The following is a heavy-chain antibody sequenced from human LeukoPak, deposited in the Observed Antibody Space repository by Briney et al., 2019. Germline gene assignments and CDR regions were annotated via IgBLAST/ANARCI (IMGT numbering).Heavy chain of an antibody. Sequence: GRSLRLSCGTSRFTLSSYGMHWVRQAPGKGLEWVAMVAHDGVTKYYTDSVKGRFTVSRDDSRNTVYLQMNSLRPEDTAVYYCARDWGASGWYNWFDPWGQGTLVSVSS. CDR2: VAHDGVTK. J-gene: IGHJ5*02. V-gene: IGHV3-30*19. CDR1: RFTLSSYG. CDR3: ARDWGASGWYNWFDP. D-gene: IGHD6-19*01.